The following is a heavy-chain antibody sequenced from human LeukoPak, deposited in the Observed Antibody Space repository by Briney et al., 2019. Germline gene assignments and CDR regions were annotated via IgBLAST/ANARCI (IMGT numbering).Heavy chain of an antibody. CDR1: GGSFSGYY. V-gene: IGHV4-59*10. D-gene: IGHD6-13*01. J-gene: IGHJ4*02. CDR2: IYTSGST. CDR3: ARRVAAAAMYDY. Sequence: SETLSLTCAVYGGSFSGYYWSWIRQPAGKGLEWIGRIYTSGSTNYNPSLKSRVTISVDTSKNQFSLKLSSVTAADTAVYYCARRVAAAAMYDYWGQGTLVTVSS.